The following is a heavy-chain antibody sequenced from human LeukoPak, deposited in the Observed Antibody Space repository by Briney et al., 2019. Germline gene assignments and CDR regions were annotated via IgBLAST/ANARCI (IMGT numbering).Heavy chain of an antibody. D-gene: IGHD3-10*01. CDR1: GFAFSAYE. CDR2: ISKSDDII. V-gene: IGHV3-48*03. Sequence: GGSLGLSCAASGFAFSAYEMNWVRQAPGKGLEWVSYISKSDDIIYYADSVKGRFTISRDNAKNSLYLQMNSLRAEDTAVYYCAKAGGDEYYYGSGSYYNYYYYYMDVWGKGTTVTVSS. CDR3: AKAGGDEYYYGSGSYYNYYYYYMDV. J-gene: IGHJ6*03.